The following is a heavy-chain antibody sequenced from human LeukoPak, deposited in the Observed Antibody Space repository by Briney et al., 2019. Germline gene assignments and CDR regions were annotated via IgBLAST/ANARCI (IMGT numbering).Heavy chain of an antibody. CDR2: INHSGST. CDR3: ARSTVATNRYFDY. J-gene: IGHJ4*02. V-gene: IGHV4-34*01. D-gene: IGHD5-12*01. CDR1: GGSFSGYY. Sequence: SETLSLTCAVYGGSFSGYYWSWMRQPPGKGLEWIGEINHSGSTNYNPSLKSRVTISVDTSKNQFSLRLSSVTAADTAVYYCARSTVATNRYFDYWGQGTLVTVSS.